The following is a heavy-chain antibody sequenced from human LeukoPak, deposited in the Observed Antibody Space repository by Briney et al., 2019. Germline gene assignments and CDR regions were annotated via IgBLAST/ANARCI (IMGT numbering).Heavy chain of an antibody. J-gene: IGHJ4*02. CDR3: ARDQRSLFDV. Sequence: KAGGSLRLSCAASGFTFSNAWMSWIRQPPGKGLEWIASIYSGGNAFYNPSLKSRVTISIDTSKKQFSLKLTSVTAGDTAVYYCARDQRSLFDVWGQGSLVTVSS. D-gene: IGHD1-26*01. CDR1: GFTFSNAW. V-gene: IGHV4-38-2*02. CDR2: IYSGGNA.